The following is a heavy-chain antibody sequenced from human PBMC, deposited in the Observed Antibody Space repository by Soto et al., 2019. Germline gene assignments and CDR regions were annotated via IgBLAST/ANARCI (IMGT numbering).Heavy chain of an antibody. CDR3: AREERYSSSINWLDP. J-gene: IGHJ5*02. CDR1: GYTFTGYY. Sequence: AASVKVSCKASGYTFTGYYMHWVRQAPGQGLEWMGWINPNSGGTNYAQKFQGWVTMTRDTSISTAYMELSRLRSDDTAVYYCAREERYSSSINWLDPWGQGTLVTVSS. D-gene: IGHD6-13*01. CDR2: INPNSGGT. V-gene: IGHV1-2*04.